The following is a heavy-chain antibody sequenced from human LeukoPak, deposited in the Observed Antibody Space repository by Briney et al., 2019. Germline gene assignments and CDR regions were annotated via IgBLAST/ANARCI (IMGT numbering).Heavy chain of an antibody. J-gene: IGHJ5*02. V-gene: IGHV4-34*01. D-gene: IGHD6-13*01. CDR3: ARGQGIAAAATSNWFDP. Sequence: SETLSLTCAVYGGSFSGYYWSWIRQPPGKGLEWIGEINHSGSTNYNPSLKSRVTISIDTSKNQFSLRLSSVTAADTAVYYCARGQGIAAAATSNWFDPWGQGTLVTVSS. CDR2: INHSGST. CDR1: GGSFSGYY.